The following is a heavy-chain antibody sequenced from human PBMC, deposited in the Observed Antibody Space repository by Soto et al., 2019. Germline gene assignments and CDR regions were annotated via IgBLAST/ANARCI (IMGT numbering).Heavy chain of an antibody. Sequence: SETLSLTCTVSGCSISSSSYYWGWIRQPPGKGLEWIGSIYYSGSTYYNPSLKSRVTISVDTSKNQFSLKLSSVTAADTAVYYCARHAPRYFDWHFDYWGQGTLVTVSS. CDR2: IYYSGST. D-gene: IGHD3-9*01. CDR1: GCSISSSSYY. J-gene: IGHJ4*02. V-gene: IGHV4-39*01. CDR3: ARHAPRYFDWHFDY.